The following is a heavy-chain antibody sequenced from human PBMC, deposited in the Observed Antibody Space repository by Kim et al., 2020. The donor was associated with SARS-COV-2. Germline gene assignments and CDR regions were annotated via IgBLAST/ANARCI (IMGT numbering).Heavy chain of an antibody. V-gene: IGHV3-53*01. D-gene: IGHD3-16*01. Sequence: GGSLRLSCAASGFTVSNYYMHWVRQAPGKGLEWVSIIYSGGATNYRYSVKGRFTISRDNSKNTLFLQMNNLRVEDTAVYYCERGGESSYGFAEIYYGMDVWGQGTTVTVSS. CDR1: GFTVSNYY. J-gene: IGHJ6*02. CDR2: IYSGGAT. CDR3: ERGGESSYGFAEIYYGMDV.